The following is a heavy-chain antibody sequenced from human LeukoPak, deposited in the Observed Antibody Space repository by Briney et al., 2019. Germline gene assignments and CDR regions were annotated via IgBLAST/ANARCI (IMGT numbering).Heavy chain of an antibody. V-gene: IGHV4-4*07. D-gene: IGHD3-3*01. CDR1: GGSISSYY. J-gene: IGHJ3*02. CDR3: ARVSRYDFWSGYYAGNDAFDI. Sequence: PSETLSLTCTVSGGSISSYYWSWIRQPAGKGLEWIGRIYTSGSTNYNPSLKSRVTMSVDSSKNQFSLKLSSVTAADTAVYYCARVSRYDFWSGYYAGNDAFDIWGQGTMVTVSS. CDR2: IYTSGST.